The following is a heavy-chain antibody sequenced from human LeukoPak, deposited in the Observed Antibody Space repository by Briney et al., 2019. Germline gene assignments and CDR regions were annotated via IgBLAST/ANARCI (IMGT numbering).Heavy chain of an antibody. CDR1: GYNFTSYW. V-gene: IGHV5-51*01. J-gene: IGHJ4*02. CDR2: IYPGDSDT. D-gene: IGHD3-10*01. CDR3: ARQRTERITMVRGVIVDY. Sequence: GESLKISCKGSGYNFTSYWIGWVRQMPGKGLEWMGIIYPGDSDTRYSPSFQGQVTISADKSISTAYLQWSSLKASDTAMYYCARQRTERITMVRGVIVDYWGQGTLVTVSS.